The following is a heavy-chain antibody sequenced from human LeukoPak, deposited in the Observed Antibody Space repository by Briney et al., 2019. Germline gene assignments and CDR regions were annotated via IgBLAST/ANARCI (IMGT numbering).Heavy chain of an antibody. J-gene: IGHJ4*02. CDR1: GFTFSTYS. D-gene: IGHD3-22*01. Sequence: PGGSLRLSCAASGFTFSTYSMSWVRQAPGQGLEWVSTIDVTNGISYYADSVKGRFTISRDNFQNTLFLQLNNLRVDDTAVYFGARVNYYHPYFWGQGTLVTVSS. CDR3: ARVNYYHPYF. V-gene: IGHV3-23*01. CDR2: IDVTNGIS.